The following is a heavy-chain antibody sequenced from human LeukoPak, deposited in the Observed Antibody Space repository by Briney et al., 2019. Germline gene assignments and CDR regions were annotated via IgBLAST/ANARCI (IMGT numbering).Heavy chain of an antibody. CDR2: INPNSGGT. Sequence: ASVKVSCKASGYTFTGYYMHWVRQAPGQGLEWMGWINPNSGGTNYAQKFQGRVTMTRDTSISTAYMELSRLRSDDTAVYYCARDQYDFWSGSNWFDPWAREPWSPSPQ. V-gene: IGHV1-2*02. CDR1: GYTFTGYY. J-gene: IGHJ5*02. CDR3: ARDQYDFWSGSNWFDP. D-gene: IGHD3-3*01.